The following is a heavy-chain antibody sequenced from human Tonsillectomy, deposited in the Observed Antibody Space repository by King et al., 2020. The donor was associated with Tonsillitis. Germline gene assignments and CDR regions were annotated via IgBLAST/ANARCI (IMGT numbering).Heavy chain of an antibody. J-gene: IGHJ5*02. D-gene: IGHD6-13*01. V-gene: IGHV3-13*01. Sequence: VQLVVSGGGLVQPGGSLRLSCAASGFTFSSYYIQWVRQATGKGLEWVSAIGTAGDTYYPGYVKGRFTISRENAKNSLYLQMNSLRAGDTAVYYCARGTHYSSCWSPPFDPWGQGTLVTVSS. CDR2: IGTAGDT. CDR3: ARGTHYSSCWSPPFDP. CDR1: GFTFSSYY.